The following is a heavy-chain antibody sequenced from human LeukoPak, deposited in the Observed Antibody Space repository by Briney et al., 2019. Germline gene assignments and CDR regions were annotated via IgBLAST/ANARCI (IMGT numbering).Heavy chain of an antibody. Sequence: PSETLSLTCTVSGGSISSYYWSWIRQPPGKGLEWIGYIYYSGSTNYNPSLKSRVTISVDTSKNQFSLKLSSVTAADTAVYYCARWARRIVVVPAATNRDAFDIWGQGTMVTVSS. D-gene: IGHD2-2*01. CDR3: ARWARRIVVVPAATNRDAFDI. CDR2: IYYSGST. J-gene: IGHJ3*02. CDR1: GGSISSYY. V-gene: IGHV4-59*01.